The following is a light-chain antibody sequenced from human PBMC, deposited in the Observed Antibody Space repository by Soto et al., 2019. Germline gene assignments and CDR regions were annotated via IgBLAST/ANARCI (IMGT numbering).Light chain of an antibody. CDR1: QPISTF. J-gene: IGKJ1*01. V-gene: IGKV1-39*01. CDR2: GAS. Sequence: DIKRTQAPSYISESLGDRVNITLRASQPISTFLNWYQQKTGRAPKLLIYGASTLHSGVPSRFSGSGSGTDFTLTISSLRPEDFATYYCQHSYYTPWT. CDR3: QHSYYTPWT.